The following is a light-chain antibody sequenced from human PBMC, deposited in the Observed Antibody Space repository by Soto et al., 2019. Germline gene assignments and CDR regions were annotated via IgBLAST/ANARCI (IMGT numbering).Light chain of an antibody. CDR1: QSVSSY. CDR2: DSS. Sequence: EIVLTQFPATLSLSPGDGATLSCRASQSVSSYLAWYQQKRGQPPRLLIYDSSNRATGIPARFSCSGSGTDFSLIISILEPEDFAVYYCQQRSNWPLTFGGGTKVEIK. J-gene: IGKJ4*01. V-gene: IGKV3-11*01. CDR3: QQRSNWPLT.